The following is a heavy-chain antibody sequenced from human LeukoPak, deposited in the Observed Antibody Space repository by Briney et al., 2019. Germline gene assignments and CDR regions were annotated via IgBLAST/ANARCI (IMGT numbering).Heavy chain of an antibody. D-gene: IGHD1-7*01. CDR2: ISGGGNT. J-gene: IGHJ5*02. CDR1: GFTASSNY. Sequence: GGSLRLSCAASGFTASSNYMNWVRQAPGKGLEWVSFISGGGNTYYADSVKGRFTISRDSSKNTLYLQMNNLRAEDTAVYYCARGYTDSENYFDPWGQGTLVTVSS. CDR3: ARGYTDSENYFDP. V-gene: IGHV3-53*01.